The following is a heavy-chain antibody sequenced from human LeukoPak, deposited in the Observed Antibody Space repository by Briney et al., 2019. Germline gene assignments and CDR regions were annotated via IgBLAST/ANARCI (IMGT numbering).Heavy chain of an antibody. Sequence: GGSLRLSCAVSGFTFSSYSMNWVRQATRKGLEWVSSISSSSSYIYYADSVKGRFTITRDNAKNSLYLQMNSLRAEDTAVYYCARDGQYDSSGYYHDYWGQGTLVTVSS. CDR2: ISSSSSYI. D-gene: IGHD3-22*01. CDR1: GFTFSSYS. V-gene: IGHV3-21*01. J-gene: IGHJ4*02. CDR3: ARDGQYDSSGYYHDY.